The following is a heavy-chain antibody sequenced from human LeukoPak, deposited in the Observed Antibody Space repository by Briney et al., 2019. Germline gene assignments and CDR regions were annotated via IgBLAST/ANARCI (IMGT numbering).Heavy chain of an antibody. V-gene: IGHV1-69*05. CDR1: GGTFRRYA. CDR2: IIPIFGTV. Sequence: SVKGSCKASGGTFRRYAISWVRQAPGQGLEWMGGIIPIFGTVNYAQKFQGRVTITTDESTSTAYMELSSLRSEDTAVYYCATHMGATGAVFDYWGQGTLVTVSS. CDR3: ATHMGATGAVFDY. J-gene: IGHJ4*02. D-gene: IGHD1-26*01.